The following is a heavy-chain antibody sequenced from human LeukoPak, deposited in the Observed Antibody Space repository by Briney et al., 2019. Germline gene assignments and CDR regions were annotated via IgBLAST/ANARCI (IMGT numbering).Heavy chain of an antibody. CDR1: GYTFTSYD. J-gene: IGHJ4*02. CDR3: ARGPPNWGYDY. CDR2: MSPNSGDT. V-gene: IGHV1-8*01. Sequence: ASVKVSCKASGYTFTSYDSNGVRQAIGQRPEWMGWMSPNSGDTGYAQKFQDRVTMTRNTSISTAYMELSSLKSDDTAVYYCARGPPNWGYDYWGPGTLVTVSS. D-gene: IGHD7-27*01.